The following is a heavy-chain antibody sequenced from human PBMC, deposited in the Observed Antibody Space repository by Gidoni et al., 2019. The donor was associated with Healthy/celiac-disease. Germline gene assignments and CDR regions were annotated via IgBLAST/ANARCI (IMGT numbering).Heavy chain of an antibody. CDR3: ARDCPPDYDFWSGYYGWFDP. V-gene: IGHV1-69*01. J-gene: IGHJ5*02. D-gene: IGHD3-3*01. CDR1: GGTFSSYA. Sequence: QVQLVQSGAEVKKPGSSVKVSCKASGGTFSSYAISWVRQAPGQGLEWMGGLIPIFGTANYAQKFQGRVTITADESTSTAYMELSSLRSEDTAVYYCARDCPPDYDFWSGYYGWFDPWGQGTLVTVSS. CDR2: LIPIFGTA.